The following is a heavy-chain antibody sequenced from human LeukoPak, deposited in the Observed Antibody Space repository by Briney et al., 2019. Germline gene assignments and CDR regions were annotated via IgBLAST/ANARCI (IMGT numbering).Heavy chain of an antibody. J-gene: IGHJ6*02. CDR1: EYSFTSYW. D-gene: IGHD3-16*01. V-gene: IGHV5-51*01. CDR3: ARSDYGPQTESYYYYYGMDV. Sequence: NHGESMKISCKGSEYSFTSYWIGWVRQMPGKGLEWMGIIYPGDSDTRYSPSFQGQVSISADKSISTAYLQWSSLKASDTAMYYCARSDYGPQTESYYYYYGMDVWGQGTTVTVSS. CDR2: IYPGDSDT.